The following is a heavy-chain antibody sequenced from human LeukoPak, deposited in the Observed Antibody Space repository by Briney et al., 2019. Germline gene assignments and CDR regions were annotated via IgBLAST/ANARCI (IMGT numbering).Heavy chain of an antibody. D-gene: IGHD6-13*01. CDR1: GGSISSGSYY. V-gene: IGHV4-61*02. J-gene: IGHJ5*02. CDR2: IYTSGST. Sequence: SETLSLTCTVSGGSISSGSYYWSWIRQPAGKGLEWIGRIYTSGSTNYNPSLKSRVTISVDTSKNQFSLKLSSVTAADTAVYYCARGSIAAAEDWFDPWGQGTLVTVSS. CDR3: ARGSIAAAEDWFDP.